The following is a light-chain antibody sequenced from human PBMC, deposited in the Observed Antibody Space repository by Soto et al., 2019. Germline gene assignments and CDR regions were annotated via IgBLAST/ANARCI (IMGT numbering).Light chain of an antibody. CDR1: QSVSVW. V-gene: IGKV1-5*03. CDR3: QQYNSYST. J-gene: IGKJ1*01. Sequence: DIQMTHSPSTLSASVGDTVTITFRSSQSVSVWLAWYQQKPGKAPKLLIYKASSLESGVPSRFSGSGSGTEFTLTISSLQPDDFATYYCQQYNSYSTFGQGTKVDIK. CDR2: KAS.